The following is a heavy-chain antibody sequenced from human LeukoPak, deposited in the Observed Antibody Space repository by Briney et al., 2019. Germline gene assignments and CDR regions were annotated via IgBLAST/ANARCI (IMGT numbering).Heavy chain of an antibody. CDR3: ARDSRTIFGNTVTTGIDY. CDR1: GYTSTSYA. J-gene: IGHJ4*02. CDR2: INAGNGNT. D-gene: IGHD3-3*01. V-gene: IGHV1-3*01. Sequence: ASVTVSCTASGYTSTSYAMHWVRQAPGQRLEWMGWINAGNGNTKYSQKFQGRVTITRDTSASTAYMELSSLRSEDTAVYYCARDSRTIFGNTVTTGIDYWGQGTLVTVSS.